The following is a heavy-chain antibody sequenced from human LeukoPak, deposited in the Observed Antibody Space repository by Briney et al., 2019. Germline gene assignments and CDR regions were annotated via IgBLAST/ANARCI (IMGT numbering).Heavy chain of an antibody. D-gene: IGHD3-10*01. V-gene: IGHV1-18*04. CDR2: ISSYNDNT. CDR1: GYTFTGYY. Sequence: ASVKVSCKASGYTFTGYYMHWVRQAPGQGLEWMGWISSYNDNTNYAQKLQGRVTMTTDTSTSTAYMELRSLRSDDTAVYYCARAPYGSGYFDYWGQGTLVTVSS. J-gene: IGHJ4*02. CDR3: ARAPYGSGYFDY.